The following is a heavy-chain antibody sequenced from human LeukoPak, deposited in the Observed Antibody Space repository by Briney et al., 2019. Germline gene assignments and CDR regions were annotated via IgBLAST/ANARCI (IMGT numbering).Heavy chain of an antibody. Sequence: GASVKVSYKASDYTFPIYGIRWLRQAPGQGLEWMGWISAYNGNTNYAQKLQGRVTMTTDTSTSTASMELRSLRSDDTAVYYCARERISGSMVFASVTRGQGTMVTVSS. V-gene: IGHV1-18*01. J-gene: IGHJ3*01. CDR1: DYTFPIYG. CDR3: ARERISGSMVFASVT. CDR2: ISAYNGNT. D-gene: IGHD1-7*01.